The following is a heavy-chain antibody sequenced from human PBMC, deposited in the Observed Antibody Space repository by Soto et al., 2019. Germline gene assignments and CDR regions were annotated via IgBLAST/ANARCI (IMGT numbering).Heavy chain of an antibody. CDR2: IYYSGST. CDR1: GGSISSSSYY. Sequence: QLQLQESGPGLVKPSETLSLTCTVSGGSISSSSYYWGWIRQPPGKGLEWIGSIYYSGSTYYNPSLKSRVTISVDTSKNQFSLKLSSVTAADTAVYYCARHSGHYYDSSGYNYYYYYGMDVWGQGTTVTVSS. J-gene: IGHJ6*02. D-gene: IGHD3-22*01. V-gene: IGHV4-39*01. CDR3: ARHSGHYYDSSGYNYYYYYGMDV.